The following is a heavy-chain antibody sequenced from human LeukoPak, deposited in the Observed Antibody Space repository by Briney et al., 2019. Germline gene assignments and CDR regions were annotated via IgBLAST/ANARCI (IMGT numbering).Heavy chain of an antibody. V-gene: IGHV3-7*01. CDR3: ARGREGHYFDY. D-gene: IGHD5-24*01. CDR2: IKQDGSEK. CDR1: EFTFSNYW. Sequence: PGGSLRLSCEASEFTFSNYWMTWVRQPPGKGLEWVAIIKQDGSEKFYAGSVMGRFTISRDNAKNSLYLQMNSLRADDTAVYYCARGREGHYFDYWGQGTLVTVSS. J-gene: IGHJ4*02.